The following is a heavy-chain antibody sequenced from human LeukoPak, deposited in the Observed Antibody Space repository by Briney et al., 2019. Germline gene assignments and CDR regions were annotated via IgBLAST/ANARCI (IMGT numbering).Heavy chain of an antibody. CDR2: IYYSGST. CDR1: GGSISSYY. D-gene: IGHD6-19*01. Sequence: SETLSLTCTGSGGSISSYYWSWIRQPPGKGLEWIGYIYYSGSTNYNPSLKSRVTISVDTSKNQFSLKLSSVTAADTAVYYCASSYSSGWYSLGYWGQGTLVTVSS. J-gene: IGHJ4*02. CDR3: ASSYSSGWYSLGY. V-gene: IGHV4-59*08.